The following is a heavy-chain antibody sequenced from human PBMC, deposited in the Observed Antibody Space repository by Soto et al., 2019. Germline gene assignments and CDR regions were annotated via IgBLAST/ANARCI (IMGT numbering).Heavy chain of an antibody. CDR2: IYYSGST. CDR3: ARVRGGGPFDD. D-gene: IGHD1-26*01. J-gene: IGHJ4*02. Sequence: KPSETLSLTCTVSGGSISSGGYYWSWIRQHPGKGLEWIEYIYYSGSTYYNPSLKSRVTISVDTSKNQFSLKLSSVAAADTAVYYCARVRGGGPFDDWGQGTLVTVSS. CDR1: GGSISSGGYY. V-gene: IGHV4-31*03.